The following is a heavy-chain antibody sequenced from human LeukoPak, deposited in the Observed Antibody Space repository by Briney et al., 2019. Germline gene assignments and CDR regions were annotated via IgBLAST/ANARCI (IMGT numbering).Heavy chain of an antibody. Sequence: SDTLSLTCIVSGDSITSYYRRWVRQPPGRGLEWIAYIYDSGTTNYSPSLKSRVTISKDTSKNQFSLRLSSVTAADTAVYHCARHVRRTAHRYFDYWGQGTVVTVSS. CDR3: ARHVRRTAHRYFDY. J-gene: IGHJ4*02. CDR2: IYDSGTT. CDR1: GDSITSYY. V-gene: IGHV4-59*08.